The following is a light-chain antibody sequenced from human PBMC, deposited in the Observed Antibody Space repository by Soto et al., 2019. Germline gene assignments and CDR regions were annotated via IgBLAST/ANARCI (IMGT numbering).Light chain of an antibody. J-gene: IGKJ1*01. CDR3: QQYKSYET. V-gene: IGKV3-15*01. Sequence: EIVLTQSPATLSVSPGERATLSCRASQSVGSLLAWYQQKPGQAPRLLIYRASSRATGISGSFSGSGSGTEFTLTISSLQPDDFATYYCQQYKSYETFGQGTKVDIK. CDR2: RAS. CDR1: QSVGSL.